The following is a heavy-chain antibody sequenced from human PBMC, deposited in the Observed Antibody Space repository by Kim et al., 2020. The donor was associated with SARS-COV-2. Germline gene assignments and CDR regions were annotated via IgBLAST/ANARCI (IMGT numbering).Heavy chain of an antibody. CDR3: ARATKLDYYDSSGLNNWFEP. J-gene: IGHJ5*02. Sequence: SETLSLICTVSGGSISSSSYYWGWIRQPPGKGLEWIGSIYYSGSTYYNPSLKSRVTISVDTSKNQFSLKLSSVTAADTAVYYCARATKLDYYDSSGLNNWFEPWGQRTLVTVSS. D-gene: IGHD3-22*01. CDR1: GGSISSSSYY. CDR2: IYYSGST. V-gene: IGHV4-39*07.